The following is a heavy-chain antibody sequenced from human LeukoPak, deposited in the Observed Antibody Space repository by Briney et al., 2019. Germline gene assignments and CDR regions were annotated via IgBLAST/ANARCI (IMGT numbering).Heavy chain of an antibody. V-gene: IGHV4-59*12. J-gene: IGHJ4*02. CDR1: GGSIRSYY. D-gene: IGHD3-16*02. CDR2: IYYSGST. Sequence: KSSETLSLTCTVSGGSIRSYYWKWVRQSPGKGLEWIGFIYYSGSTKYNPSLRGRVTISVDTSKNQFSLKLSSVTAADTAVYYCARGQEYDYVWGSYPIDYWGQGTLVTVSS. CDR3: ARGQEYDYVWGSYPIDY.